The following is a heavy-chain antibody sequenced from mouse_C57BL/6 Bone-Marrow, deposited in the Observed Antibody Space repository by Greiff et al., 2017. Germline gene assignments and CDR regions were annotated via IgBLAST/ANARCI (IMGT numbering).Heavy chain of an antibody. J-gene: IGHJ1*03. D-gene: IGHD1-1*01. CDR2: IHPNSGST. Sequence: QVQLKQPGAELVKPGASVKLSCKASGYTFTSYWMHWVKQRPGQGLEWIGMIHPNSGSTNYNEKFKSKATLAVDKSSSTAYMQISSLTSKDSAVSYCASAYYYGSSFDVWCRGTAITVSS. CDR1: GYTFTSYW. V-gene: IGHV1-64*01. CDR3: ASAYYYGSSFDV.